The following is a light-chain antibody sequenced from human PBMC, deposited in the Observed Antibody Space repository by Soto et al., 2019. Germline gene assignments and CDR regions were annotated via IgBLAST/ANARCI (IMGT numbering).Light chain of an antibody. CDR2: DVS. J-gene: IGLJ2*01. CDR3: CSLAGGNTFRL. Sequence: QSALTQHRSVSGSPGQSVTISCTGTSSDVGGYNYVSWYQHHPGKAHKFIIFDVSLRPSGVPDRFSGSKSGNTASLTISVLQAEDEADYSLCSLAGGNTFRLFGGGTKLTVL. CDR1: SSDVGGYNY. V-gene: IGLV2-11*01.